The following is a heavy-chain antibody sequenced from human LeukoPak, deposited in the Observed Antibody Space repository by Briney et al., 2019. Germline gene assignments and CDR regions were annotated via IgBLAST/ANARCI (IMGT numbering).Heavy chain of an antibody. D-gene: IGHD2-2*01. V-gene: IGHV4-31*03. J-gene: IGHJ3*02. CDR1: GGSISSGGYY. Sequence: PSQTLSLTCTVSGGSISSGGYYWSWIRQHPGKGLEWIGYIYYSGSTYYNPSLKSRVTISVDTSKNQFSLKLSSVIAADTAVYYCARDYCSSTSCYYAFDIWGQGTMVTVSS. CDR2: IYYSGST. CDR3: ARDYCSSTSCYYAFDI.